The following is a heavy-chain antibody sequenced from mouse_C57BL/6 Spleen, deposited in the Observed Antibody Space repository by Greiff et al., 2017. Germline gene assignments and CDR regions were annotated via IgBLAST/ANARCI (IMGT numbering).Heavy chain of an antibody. D-gene: IGHD2-5*01. CDR3: ARGSNYVGAMDY. J-gene: IGHJ4*01. CDR2: INYDGSST. Sequence: EVQLMESEGGLVQPGSSMKLSCTASGFTFSDYYMAWVRQVPEKGLEWVANINYDGSSTYYLDSLKSRFIISGDNAKYILYLQMSSLKSEDTATYYCARGSNYVGAMDYWGQGTSVTVSS. V-gene: IGHV5-16*01. CDR1: GFTFSDYY.